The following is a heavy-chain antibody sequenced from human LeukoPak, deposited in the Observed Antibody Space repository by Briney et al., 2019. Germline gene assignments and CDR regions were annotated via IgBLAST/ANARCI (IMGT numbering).Heavy chain of an antibody. CDR2: IDPTGGDT. J-gene: IGHJ6*03. CDR1: GYTFSSYY. D-gene: IGHD1-26*01. V-gene: IGHV1-46*01. CDR3: ARDSNSGSYHTYYYYYYYMDV. Sequence: GASVKVSCKASGYTFSSYYMHWVRLAPGQGLEWMGIIDPTGGDTTYAPKFQDRVTLTRDTSTSTAYMELRSLRSDDTAVYYCARDSNSGSYHTYYYYYYYMDVWGKGTTVTVSS.